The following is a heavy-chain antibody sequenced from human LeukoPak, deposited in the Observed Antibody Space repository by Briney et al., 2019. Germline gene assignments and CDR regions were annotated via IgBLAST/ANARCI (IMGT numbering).Heavy chain of an antibody. CDR1: GFTFDDYA. Sequence: PGRSLRLSCAASGFTFDDYAMHWVRQAPGKGLEWVSGIGWNSGGIVYADSVKGRFTISRDNAKNSLFLQMNSLRADDTAVYYCAREYYDSSGYYHGWHWGQGALVTVSS. CDR2: IGWNSGGI. CDR3: AREYYDSSGYYHGWH. V-gene: IGHV3-9*01. D-gene: IGHD3-22*01. J-gene: IGHJ4*02.